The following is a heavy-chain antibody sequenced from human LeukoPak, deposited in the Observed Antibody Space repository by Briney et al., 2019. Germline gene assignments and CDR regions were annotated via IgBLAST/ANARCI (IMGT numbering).Heavy chain of an antibody. D-gene: IGHD1-7*01. V-gene: IGHV4-31*03. Sequence: SETLSLTCTVSGGSISSGGYYWSWIRQHPGKGLEWIGYIYYSGSTYYNPSLKSRVTISVDTSKNQFSLKLSSVTAADTAVYYCARGRRQLELRWFDPWGQGTLVTVSS. CDR1: GGSISSGGYY. CDR3: ARGRRQLELRWFDP. CDR2: IYYSGST. J-gene: IGHJ5*02.